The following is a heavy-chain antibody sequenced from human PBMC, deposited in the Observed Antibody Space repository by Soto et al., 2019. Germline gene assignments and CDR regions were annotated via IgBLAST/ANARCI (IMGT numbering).Heavy chain of an antibody. CDR2: IKQDGSEE. D-gene: IGHD6-19*01. J-gene: IGHJ4*02. V-gene: IGHV3-7*01. CDR1: GFTFSSYW. Sequence: EVQLVESGGGLVQPGWSLRLSCAASGFTFSSYWMTWVRQAPGKGLEWVAIIKQDGSEEYYVDSVKGRFAISRDNAKNSLYLQMNSLRVEDTAVYYCARLEVVAGTWYFHYWGQGTLVTVSS. CDR3: ARLEVVAGTWYFHY.